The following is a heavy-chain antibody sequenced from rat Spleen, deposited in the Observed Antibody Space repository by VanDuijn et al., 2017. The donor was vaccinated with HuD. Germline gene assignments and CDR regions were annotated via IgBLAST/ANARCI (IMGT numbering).Heavy chain of an antibody. CDR1: GFTFSSFP. V-gene: IGHV5-46*01. J-gene: IGHJ3*01. Sequence: EVQLVESGGGLVQPGESLKLSCAASGFTFSSFPMAWVRQAPKKGLEWVASISSSGDDTFYLDSLKGRFAISRDNVKSTLYLQMDSLKSDDTATYYGARAGYGGNDRGWLAYWGQGTLVTVSS. D-gene: IGHD1-11*01. CDR3: ARAGYGGNDRGWLAY. CDR2: ISSSGDDT.